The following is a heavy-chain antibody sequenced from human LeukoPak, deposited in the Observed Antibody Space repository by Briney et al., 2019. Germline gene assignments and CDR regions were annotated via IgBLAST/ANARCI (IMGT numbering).Heavy chain of an antibody. CDR2: ISGSGGST. J-gene: IGHJ4*02. V-gene: IGHV3-23*01. CDR3: AKDPAYCGGDCSNGDY. CDR1: GFTFSSYA. Sequence: GGSLRLSCAASGFTFSSYAMSWVRQAPGKGLEWVSAISGSGGSTYYADSVKGRFTISRDNSKNTLYLQMNSLRAEDTAVYYCAKDPAYCGGDCSNGDYWGQGTLVTVSS. D-gene: IGHD2-21*01.